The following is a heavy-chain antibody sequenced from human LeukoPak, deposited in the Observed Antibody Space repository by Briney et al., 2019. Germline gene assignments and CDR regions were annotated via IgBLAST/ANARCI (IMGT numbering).Heavy chain of an antibody. J-gene: IGHJ4*02. V-gene: IGHV4-39*01. CDR2: IYYSGST. CDR1: GGSISSSSYY. D-gene: IGHD6-13*01. CDR3: ALLADSSSWHFDY. Sequence: SETLSLTCTVSGGSISSSSYYWGWIRQPPGKGLEWIGSIYYSGSTYYNPSLKSRVTISVDTSKNQFSLKLSSVTAADTAVYYCALLADSSSWHFDYWGQGTLVTVSS.